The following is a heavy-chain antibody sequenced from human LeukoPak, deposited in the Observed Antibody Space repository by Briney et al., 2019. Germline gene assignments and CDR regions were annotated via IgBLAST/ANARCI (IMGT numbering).Heavy chain of an antibody. CDR1: GGSISSGDYY. D-gene: IGHD6-13*01. Sequence: SETLSLTCTVSGGSISSGDYYWSWIRQPPGKGLEWIGYIYYSGSTYYNPSLKSRVTISVDTSKNQFSLKLSSVTAADTAVYYCARVHSNSWSDYFDYWGQGTLVTVSS. CDR2: IYYSGST. CDR3: ARVHSNSWSDYFDY. V-gene: IGHV4-30-4*01. J-gene: IGHJ4*02.